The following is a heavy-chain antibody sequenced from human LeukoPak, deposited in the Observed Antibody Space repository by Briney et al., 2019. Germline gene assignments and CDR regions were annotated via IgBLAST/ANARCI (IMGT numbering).Heavy chain of an antibody. J-gene: IGHJ4*02. V-gene: IGHV3-23*01. CDR3: AKDTGDYYDSSEADY. CDR1: GFTFSSYA. Sequence: TGGSLRLSCAASGFTFSSYAMSWVRQAPGKGLEWVSAISGSGGSTYYADSVKGRFTISRDNSKNTLYLQMNSLRAEDTAVYYCAKDTGDYYDSSEADYWGQGTLVTVSS. CDR2: ISGSGGST. D-gene: IGHD3-22*01.